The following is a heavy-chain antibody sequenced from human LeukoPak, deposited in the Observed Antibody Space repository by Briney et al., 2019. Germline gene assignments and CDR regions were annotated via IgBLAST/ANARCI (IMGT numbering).Heavy chain of an antibody. CDR2: IKEDESAK. J-gene: IGHJ4*02. Sequence: GGSLRLSCVASGFIFTDHWMRWVRQAPGKGLDWVANIKEDESAKFYADSVRGRFTISRDNVKNSVYLEMNNLRVEDTAVYYCARAVDVADYWGRGTLVTVSS. V-gene: IGHV3-7*01. D-gene: IGHD3-16*01. CDR1: GFIFTDHW. CDR3: ARAVDVADY.